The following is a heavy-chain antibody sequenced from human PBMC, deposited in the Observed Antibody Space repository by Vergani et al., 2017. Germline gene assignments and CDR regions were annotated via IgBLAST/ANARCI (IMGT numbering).Heavy chain of an antibody. J-gene: IGHJ4*02. V-gene: IGHV3-7*01. Sequence: EVQLVESGGGLIQPGGSLRLSCAASGFTFSSYWMSWVRQAPGKGLEWVANIKQDGSEKYYVDSVKGRFTISRDNAKNSLYLQMNSLRAEDTAVYYCATDSFYGRPGYCSSTSCYLNWGQGTLVTVSS. CDR3: ATDSFYGRPGYCSSTSCYLN. CDR2: IKQDGSEK. D-gene: IGHD2-2*01. CDR1: GFTFSSYW.